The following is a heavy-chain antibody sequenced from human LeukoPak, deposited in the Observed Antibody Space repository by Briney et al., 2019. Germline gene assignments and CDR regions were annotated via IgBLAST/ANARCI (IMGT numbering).Heavy chain of an antibody. CDR2: INWNGGST. J-gene: IGHJ4*02. CDR3: TSASSSGIWFPPLYFEF. Sequence: RAGGSLRLSCAASGFTFDDYGMSWVRQAPGKGLEWVPGINWNGGSTGYADSVKGRFTISRDNSKNTLYLQMNNLRADDTAIYYCTSASSSGIWFPPLYFEFWGQGTLVTVFS. D-gene: IGHD3-9*01. CDR1: GFTFDDYG. V-gene: IGHV3-20*04.